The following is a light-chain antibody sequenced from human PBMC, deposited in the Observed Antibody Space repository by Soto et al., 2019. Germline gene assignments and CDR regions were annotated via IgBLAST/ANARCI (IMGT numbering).Light chain of an antibody. CDR1: QGIRSH. CDR2: AAY. V-gene: IGKV1-39*01. Sequence: DIRVTQSPPSLSASVGDTVTITCRASQGIRSHLNWHQQKPGRAPQILIYAAYEFHPGAPSRFSGSGVGTHFTLTITSLQPDDVATYFCQQSDSTPRSFGQGTRLEI. J-gene: IGKJ2*03. CDR3: QQSDSTPRS.